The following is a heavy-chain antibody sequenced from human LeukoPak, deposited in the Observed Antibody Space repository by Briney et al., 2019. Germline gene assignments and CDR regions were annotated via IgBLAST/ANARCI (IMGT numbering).Heavy chain of an antibody. J-gene: IGHJ4*02. CDR3: ARGPSGYHNT. CDR1: GFTFDEYA. Sequence: PGGSLRLSCAASGFTFDEYAMHWVRQSPGKGLEWVSGISWKSGTFLYADSVKGRFTISRDNSKNTLYLQMNSLRAEDTAVYYCARGPSGYHNTGGQGTLVTVSS. V-gene: IGHV3-9*01. D-gene: IGHD5-12*01. CDR2: ISWKSGTF.